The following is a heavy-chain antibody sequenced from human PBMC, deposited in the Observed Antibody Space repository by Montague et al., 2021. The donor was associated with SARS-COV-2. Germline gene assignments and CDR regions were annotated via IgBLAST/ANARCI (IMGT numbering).Heavy chain of an antibody. V-gene: IGHV2-70*04. D-gene: IGHD3-9*01. Sequence: PALVKPTQTLTLICTFSGFSLSTSGMRASWIRQPPGKALEWLARXGWGDDKFYSTSLKTRLTISKDTSKNQVVLTMTNMDPVDTATYYCARSYYDILTAYYTPFDYWGQGTLVTVSS. J-gene: IGHJ4*02. CDR2: XGWGDDK. CDR3: ARSYYDILTAYYTPFDY. CDR1: GFSLSTSGMR.